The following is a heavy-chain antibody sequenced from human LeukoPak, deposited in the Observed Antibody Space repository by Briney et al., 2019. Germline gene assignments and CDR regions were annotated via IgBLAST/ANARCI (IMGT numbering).Heavy chain of an antibody. Sequence: SVKVSCKASGGTFSSYAISWVRQATGQGLEWMGAIIPIFGTANYAQKFQGRVTITADKSTSTAYMELSSLRSEDTAVCYCARLPYCSSSSCYLNWFDPWGQGTLVTVSS. J-gene: IGHJ5*02. V-gene: IGHV1-69*06. CDR1: GGTFSSYA. CDR3: ARLPYCSSSSCYLNWFDP. CDR2: IIPIFGTA. D-gene: IGHD2-2*01.